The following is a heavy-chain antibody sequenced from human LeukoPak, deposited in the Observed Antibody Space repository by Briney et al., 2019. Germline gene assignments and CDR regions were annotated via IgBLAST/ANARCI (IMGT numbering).Heavy chain of an antibody. J-gene: IGHJ3*02. Sequence: SETLSLTCTVSGASISGSGYYWGWIRQPPGKGLEWIGSIYYSGSTYYNPSLKSRVTISVDRSKNQFSLKLSSVTAADTAVYYCARAAMRFGEPMVASDIWGQGTMVTVSS. CDR2: IYYSGST. CDR3: ARAAMRFGEPMVASDI. CDR1: GASISGSGYY. V-gene: IGHV4-39*07. D-gene: IGHD3-10*01.